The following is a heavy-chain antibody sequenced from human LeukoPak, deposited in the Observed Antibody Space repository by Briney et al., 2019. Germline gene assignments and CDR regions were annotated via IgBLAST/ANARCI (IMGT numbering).Heavy chain of an antibody. Sequence: SVKVSCKASGGTFSSYAISWVRQAPGQGLEWMGRIIPILGIANYAQKFQGRDTITADKSTSTAYMELSSLRSEDTAVYYCARMVYYYGSGSYLLFDYWGQGTLVTVSS. CDR1: GGTFSSYA. D-gene: IGHD3-10*01. CDR3: ARMVYYYGSGSYLLFDY. V-gene: IGHV1-69*04. CDR2: IIPILGIA. J-gene: IGHJ4*02.